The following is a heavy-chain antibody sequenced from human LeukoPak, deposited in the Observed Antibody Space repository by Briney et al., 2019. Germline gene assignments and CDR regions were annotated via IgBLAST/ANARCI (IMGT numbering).Heavy chain of an antibody. D-gene: IGHD3-10*01. CDR3: ARDMIRAAFYSSLSLDY. V-gene: IGHV3-7*01. J-gene: IGHJ4*02. CDR1: GFTFSTYC. Sequence: PGGSLRLSCAASGFTFSTYCMTWVRQAPGKGLEWVANIKQDGSENYYVDSVKGRFTISRDNAKNSLYLQMNSLRAEDTAVYYCARDMIRAAFYSSLSLDYWGQGTLVTVSS. CDR2: IKQDGSEN.